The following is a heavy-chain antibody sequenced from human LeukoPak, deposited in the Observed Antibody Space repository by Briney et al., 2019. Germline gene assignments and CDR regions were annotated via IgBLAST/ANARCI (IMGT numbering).Heavy chain of an antibody. Sequence: GGSLRLSCAASGFTFSSYGMSWVRQAPGKGLEWVSTISGSGATSYYADSVNGRFTISRDNSKNTLYLQMNSLRAEDTAVYYCAKDSRYGYRWDYDYWGQGTPVTVSS. CDR3: AKDSRYGYRWDYDY. CDR2: ISGSGATS. V-gene: IGHV3-23*01. J-gene: IGHJ4*02. CDR1: GFTFSSYG. D-gene: IGHD5-18*01.